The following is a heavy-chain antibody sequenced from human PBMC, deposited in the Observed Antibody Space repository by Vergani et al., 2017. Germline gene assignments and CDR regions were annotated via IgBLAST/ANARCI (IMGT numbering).Heavy chain of an antibody. CDR2: IYTSGST. CDR1: GGSISSGSYY. Sequence: QVQLQESGPGLVKPSQTLSLTCTVSGGSISSGSYYWSWIRQPAGKGLEWIGRIYTSGSTNYNPSLKSRVTISVDTSKNQFSLKLSSVTVADTAVYYCARGPGDGYNLYYFDYWGQGTLVTVSS. CDR3: ARGPGDGYNLYYFDY. D-gene: IGHD5-24*01. J-gene: IGHJ4*02. V-gene: IGHV4-61*02.